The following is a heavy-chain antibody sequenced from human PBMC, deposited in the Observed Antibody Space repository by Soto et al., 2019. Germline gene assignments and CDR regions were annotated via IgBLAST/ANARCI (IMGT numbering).Heavy chain of an antibody. CDR3: AGWGVTKFDY. J-gene: IGHJ4*02. Sequence: ASVKVSCKASGGTFSSYAISWVRQAPGQGLEWMGGIIPIFGTANYAQKFQGRVTIAADESTSTAYMELSSLRSEDTAVYYCAGWGVTKFDYWGQGTLVTVPS. CDR2: IIPIFGTA. D-gene: IGHD4-4*01. CDR1: GGTFSSYA. V-gene: IGHV1-69*13.